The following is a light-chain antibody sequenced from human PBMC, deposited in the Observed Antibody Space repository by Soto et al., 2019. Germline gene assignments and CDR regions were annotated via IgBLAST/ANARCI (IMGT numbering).Light chain of an antibody. CDR2: GAS. CDR3: QQYNNWPRT. V-gene: IGKV3-15*01. J-gene: IGKJ1*01. CDR1: QSVSTN. Sequence: EIVMTQSPATLSVPAGERATLSCRASQSVSTNFAWYQQKPGQAPRLLIYGASTRATAVPARFTASGSGTEFTLTISSLQSEDFGVYYCQQYNNWPRTFGQGTKVDI.